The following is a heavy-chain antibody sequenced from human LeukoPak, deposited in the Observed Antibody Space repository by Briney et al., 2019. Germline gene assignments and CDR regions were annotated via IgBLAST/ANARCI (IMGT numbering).Heavy chain of an antibody. CDR2: ITQDGSEK. J-gene: IGHJ4*02. CDR3: ARGGLLWFGELFGY. CDR1: GFTFSSYW. D-gene: IGHD3-10*01. Sequence: GGSLRLSCAASGFTFSSYWMSWVRQAPGKGLEWVANITQDGSEKYYVDSVKGRFTISRDNAKNSLYLQMNSLRAEDTAVYYCARGGLLWFGELFGYWGQGTLVTVSS. V-gene: IGHV3-7*03.